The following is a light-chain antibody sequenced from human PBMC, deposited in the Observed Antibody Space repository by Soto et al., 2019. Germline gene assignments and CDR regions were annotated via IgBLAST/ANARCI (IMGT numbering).Light chain of an antibody. CDR1: NIGSKS. CDR2: DDT. J-gene: IGLJ1*01. V-gene: IGLV3-21*02. Sequence: SYVLTQPPSVSVAPGQTARFTCGGNNIGSKSVHWYQQRPGQAPVMVVYDDTDRPSGIPDRFSGANSGNTATLTISGVEAGDEADYYCQMWDSSSGDLYVFGPGTKVTVL. CDR3: QMWDSSSGDLYV.